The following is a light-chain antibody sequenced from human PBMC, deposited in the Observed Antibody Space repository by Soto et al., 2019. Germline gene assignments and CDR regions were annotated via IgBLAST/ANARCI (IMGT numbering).Light chain of an antibody. CDR3: QQFSSYPLT. J-gene: IGKJ4*01. V-gene: IGKV1D-16*01. CDR1: QGISSW. CDR2: AAS. Sequence: ASVSDIGTIACRASQGISSWLACYQQTPGKAPKLLIHAASSLQSGVPSRFSGRRSGTDFTLTIRTLEPEDFAVYYCQQFSSYPLTFGGGTIVDVK.